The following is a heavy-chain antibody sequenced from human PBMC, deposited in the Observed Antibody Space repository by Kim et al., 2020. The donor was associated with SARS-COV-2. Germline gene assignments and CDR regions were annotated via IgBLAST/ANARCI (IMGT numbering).Heavy chain of an antibody. V-gene: IGHV3-30*02. CDR2: IEYGGNNK. J-gene: IGHJ4*02. CDR1: GFPFGTFS. Sequence: GGSLRLSCATSGFPFGTFSMYWVRQAPGKGLEWVAYIEYGGNNKRYADSVRGRSTISKDKSENKLYLQMNSLRVEDTAVYFCAKDRIRDGHYEIDYLGQG. D-gene: IGHD3-22*01. CDR3: AKDRIRDGHYEIDY.